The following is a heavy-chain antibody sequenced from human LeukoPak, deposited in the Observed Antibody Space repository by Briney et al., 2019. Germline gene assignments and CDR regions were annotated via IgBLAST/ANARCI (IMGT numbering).Heavy chain of an antibody. CDR1: GGSISSYY. J-gene: IGHJ3*02. Sequence: PSETLSLTCTVSGGSISSYYWSWIRQPPGKGLEWIGYIYYSGSTNYNPSLKSRVTISVDTSKNQFSLKLSSVTAADTAVYYCASYLREAKQLVPDAFDIWGQGTMVTVSS. CDR2: IYYSGST. D-gene: IGHD6-6*01. V-gene: IGHV4-59*08. CDR3: ASYLREAKQLVPDAFDI.